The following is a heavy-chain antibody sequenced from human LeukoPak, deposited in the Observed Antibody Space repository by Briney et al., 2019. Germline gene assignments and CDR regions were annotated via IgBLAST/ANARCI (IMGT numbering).Heavy chain of an antibody. CDR2: INWNGGST. CDR3: ARVSSSWYGDCFDY. D-gene: IGHD6-13*01. V-gene: IGHV3-20*04. Sequence: PGGSLRLSCAAPGFTFDDYGMSWVRQAPGKGLEWVSGINWNGGSTGYADSVKGRFTISRDNAKNSLYLQMNSLRAEDTALYYCARVSSSWYGDCFDYWGQGTLVTVSS. J-gene: IGHJ4*02. CDR1: GFTFDDYG.